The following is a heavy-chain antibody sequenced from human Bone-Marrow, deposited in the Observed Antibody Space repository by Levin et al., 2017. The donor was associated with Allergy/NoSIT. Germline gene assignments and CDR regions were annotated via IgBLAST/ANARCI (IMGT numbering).Heavy chain of an antibody. V-gene: IGHV3-21*01. J-gene: IGHJ6*02. CDR3: AKDGTYGILWNYGMDV. D-gene: IGHD4-17*01. Sequence: GGSLRLSCAASGFNFSTYNMNWVRQTPGKGLEWVSSITRRSDYMYYADSVKGRFIISRDNAKNSLFLQMNSLRVDDTAVYYCAKDGTYGILWNYGMDVWGQGTTVTVSS. CDR2: ITRRSDYM. CDR1: GFNFSTYN.